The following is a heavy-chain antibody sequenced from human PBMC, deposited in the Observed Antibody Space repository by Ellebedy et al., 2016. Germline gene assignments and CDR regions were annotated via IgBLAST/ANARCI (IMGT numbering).Heavy chain of an antibody. D-gene: IGHD6-19*01. V-gene: IGHV1-18*01. J-gene: IGHJ4*02. CDR2: ISAYNGDK. CDR1: GYTFTSYG. CDR3: ARADGYRSGYRAADY. Sequence: ASVKVSCKASGYTFTSYGISWVRQAPGHGLEWMGWISAYNGDKQSEQKIQDRVIMTTDTSTTTAYMDLRRLRLDDTAVHYCARADGYRSGYRAADYWGQGTLVNVS.